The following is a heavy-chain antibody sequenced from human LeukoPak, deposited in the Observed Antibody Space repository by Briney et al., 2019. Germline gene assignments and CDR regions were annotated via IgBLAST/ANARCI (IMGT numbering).Heavy chain of an antibody. V-gene: IGHV3-30*03. CDR1: GFTFSSYG. D-gene: IGHD3-22*01. J-gene: IGHJ5*02. CDR3: ARGSNYYDSSGYGRDWFDP. Sequence: GGSLRLSCAASGFTFSSYGMHWVRQAPGKGLEWVAVISYDGSNKYYADSVKGRFTISRDNSKSTLYLQMNSLRAEDTAVYYCARGSNYYDSSGYGRDWFDPWGQGTLVTVSS. CDR2: ISYDGSNK.